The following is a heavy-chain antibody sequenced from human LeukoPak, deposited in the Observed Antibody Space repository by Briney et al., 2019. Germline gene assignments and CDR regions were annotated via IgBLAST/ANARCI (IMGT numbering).Heavy chain of an antibody. D-gene: IGHD3-16*02. Sequence: PGGSLRLSCAASGFTFSSYAMHWVRQAPGKGLEWVAVISYDGSNKKYGDSVKGRFTISRDNAKSSLYLQMNSLRAEDTALYYCARHRTASDYWGQGTLVTVSS. CDR1: GFTFSSYA. J-gene: IGHJ4*02. V-gene: IGHV3-30*04. CDR3: ARHRTASDY. CDR2: ISYDGSNK.